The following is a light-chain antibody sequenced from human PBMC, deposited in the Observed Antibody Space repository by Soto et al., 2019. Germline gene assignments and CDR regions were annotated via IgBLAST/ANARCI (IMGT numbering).Light chain of an antibody. CDR1: QSVSSY. CDR3: QQRSNWPST. V-gene: IGKV3-11*01. J-gene: IGKJ4*01. Sequence: EIVLTQSPATLSLSPGERATLSCRASQSVSSYLAWYQQKPGQAPRLLIYDSSNRATGIPARFSGSGSGTDFALTISSLAPEDFAVYYCQQRSNWPSTCGGGTKVEIK. CDR2: DSS.